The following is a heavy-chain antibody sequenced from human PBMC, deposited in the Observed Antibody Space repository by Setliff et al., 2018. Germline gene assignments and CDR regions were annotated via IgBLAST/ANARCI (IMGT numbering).Heavy chain of an antibody. D-gene: IGHD2-15*01. Sequence: GESLRLSCAASGFTFSSYRMHWVRQAPGKGLEWVAVIWDDGGRKYHADSVKGRFTISRDNSKNTLYLQMNSLRPEDTAVYYCARTCSGSGCYAGLESWGQGTTVTVSS. J-gene: IGHJ4*02. CDR3: ARTCSGSGCYAGLES. V-gene: IGHV3-33*08. CDR1: GFTFSSYR. CDR2: IWDDGGRK.